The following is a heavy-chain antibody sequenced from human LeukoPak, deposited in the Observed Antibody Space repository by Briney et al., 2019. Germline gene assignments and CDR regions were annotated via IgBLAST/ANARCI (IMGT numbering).Heavy chain of an antibody. Sequence: TSETLSLTCVVSGDSIDSGGFSWSWIRQAPGKGLEWIGYIYNSGSTFYNPSLESRLTISIDMSKNQMSMRLNSVTAADTAVYFCAKYSLSRETFQHWGQGTLVTVSS. J-gene: IGHJ1*01. CDR3: AKYSLSRETFQH. CDR2: IYNSGST. CDR1: GDSIDSGGFS. V-gene: IGHV4-30-4*07. D-gene: IGHD5/OR15-5a*01.